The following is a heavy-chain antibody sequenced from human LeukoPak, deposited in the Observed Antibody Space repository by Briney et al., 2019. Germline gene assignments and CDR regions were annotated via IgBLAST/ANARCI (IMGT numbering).Heavy chain of an antibody. CDR3: VRGDWYFEA. CDR2: INRDGTEK. D-gene: IGHD2-21*01. V-gene: IGHV3-7*04. J-gene: IGHJ4*02. Sequence: GGSLRLSCATSGFNFSDSRMTWVRQAPGRGLQWVANINRDGTEKHFLDSVEGRFIISRDNAKKSLYLQMSSLRPQDTAVYFCVRGDWYFEAWGQGTLVTVSS. CDR1: GFNFSDSR.